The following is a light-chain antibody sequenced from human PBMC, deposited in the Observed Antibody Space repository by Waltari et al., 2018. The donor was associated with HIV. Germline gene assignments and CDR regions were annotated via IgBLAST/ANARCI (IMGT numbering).Light chain of an antibody. V-gene: IGLV2-14*01. J-gene: IGLJ2*01. CDR1: SSDVGADNY. Sequence: QSALNQPASVSGSPGQSITISCTGASSDVGADNYVSWYQQHPGRAPELMISEVTNRPSGVSNRFSGSKSRNTASLTISGLQAEDEADYYCSSYTSSSTLMLFGGGTKLTVL. CDR2: EVT. CDR3: SSYTSSSTLML.